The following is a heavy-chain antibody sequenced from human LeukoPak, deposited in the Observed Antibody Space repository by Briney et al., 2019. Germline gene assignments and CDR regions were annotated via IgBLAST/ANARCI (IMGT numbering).Heavy chain of an antibody. CDR3: ARDAARLLLWFGEFDNAFDI. CDR2: TNVGNGNT. Sequence: GASVKVSCKASGYTFTTYAMHWVRQAPGQRLEWMGWTNVGNGNTKYSQKFQGRVTITRDTSASTAYMELSSLRSEDTAVYYCARDAARLLLWFGEFDNAFDIWGQGTMVTVSS. D-gene: IGHD3-10*01. J-gene: IGHJ3*02. V-gene: IGHV1-3*01. CDR1: GYTFTTYA.